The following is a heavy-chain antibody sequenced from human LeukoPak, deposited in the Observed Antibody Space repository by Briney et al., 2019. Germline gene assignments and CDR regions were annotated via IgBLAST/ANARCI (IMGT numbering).Heavy chain of an antibody. CDR1: GYTFTSYD. J-gene: IGHJ5*02. D-gene: IGHD3-10*01. CDR3: ARVSMRIRGARRFDP. CDR2: MSPDSGNT. Sequence: ASVKVSCRASGYTFTSYDINWVRQATGQGLEWMGWMSPDSGNTGYAQKFQGRVTMTGNTSISTAYMELSSLRSDDTAVYYCARVSMRIRGARRFDPWGQGTLVTVSS. V-gene: IGHV1-8*01.